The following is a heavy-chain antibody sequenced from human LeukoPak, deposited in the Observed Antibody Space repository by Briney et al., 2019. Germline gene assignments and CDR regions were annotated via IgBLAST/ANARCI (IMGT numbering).Heavy chain of an antibody. D-gene: IGHD2-15*01. CDR3: ARDPGGYCSGGSCYSGN. J-gene: IGHJ4*02. V-gene: IGHV1-69*04. CDR2: IIPILGIA. Sequence: SVKVSRKASGGTFSSYAISWVRQAPGQGLEWMGRIIPILGIANYAQKFQGRVTITADKSTSTAYMELSSLRSEDTAVYYCARDPGGYCSGGSCYSGNWGQGTLVTVSS. CDR1: GGTFSSYA.